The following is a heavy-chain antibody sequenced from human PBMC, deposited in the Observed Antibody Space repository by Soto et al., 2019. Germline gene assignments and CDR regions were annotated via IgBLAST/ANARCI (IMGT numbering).Heavy chain of an antibody. Sequence: QVQLVQSGAEVKKPGSSVKVSCKASGGTFSSYAISWVRQAPGQGLEWMGGIIPIFGTANYAQKFEGRVTITADESGSSAYMEQSSPRSEDAAVYYCASSSWSDAPFSMAPGCCYYGMDVWGQGTTVTVSS. CDR2: IIPIFGTA. CDR1: GGTFSSYA. D-gene: IGHD1-1*01. V-gene: IGHV1-69*12. J-gene: IGHJ6*02. CDR3: ASSSWSDAPFSMAPGCCYYGMDV.